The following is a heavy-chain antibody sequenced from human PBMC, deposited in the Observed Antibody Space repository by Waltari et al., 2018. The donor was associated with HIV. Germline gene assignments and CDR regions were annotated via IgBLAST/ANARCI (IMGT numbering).Heavy chain of an antibody. V-gene: IGHV3-23*01. D-gene: IGHD3-9*01. J-gene: IGHJ5*01. Sequence: EVHLLESGGGLVKPGGSLRPSCGASEFSLRTYAMSCVRQAPGKGLGGGSSIRGEGDTKYDANSVKGRFTISRDNSKKTLSLQMNSLRGEDTAVYYCAKGVTYDLLTGFSPLDSWGQGTLVTVSS. CDR1: EFSLRTYA. CDR2: IRGEGDTK. CDR3: AKGVTYDLLTGFSPLDS.